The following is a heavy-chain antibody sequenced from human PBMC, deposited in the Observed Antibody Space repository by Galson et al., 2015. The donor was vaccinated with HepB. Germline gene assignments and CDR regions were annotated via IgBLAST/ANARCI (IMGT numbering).Heavy chain of an antibody. CDR2: IYSGGST. Sequence: SLRLSCAAPGFPVSSYYMSWVRQAPGKGLEWVSLIYSGGSTDYADSVKGRFTISRESSKNTLYLKMTSLRAEDTAVYYCARQAITGTDSFDIWGRGTVVTV. J-gene: IGHJ3*02. CDR1: GFPVSSYY. CDR3: ARQAITGTDSFDI. V-gene: IGHV3-53*01. D-gene: IGHD1-20*01.